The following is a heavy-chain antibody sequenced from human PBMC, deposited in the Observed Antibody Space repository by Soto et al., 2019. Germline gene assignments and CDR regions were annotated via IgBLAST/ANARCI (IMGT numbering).Heavy chain of an antibody. CDR3: ARGVLIGARIQLWLLDY. Sequence: SETLSLTCTVSGGSISSYYWSWIRQPPGKGLEWIGYIYYSGSTNYNPSLKSRVTISVDTSKNQFSLKLSSVTAADTAVYYCARGVLIGARIQLWLLDYWGQGTLVTVSS. D-gene: IGHD5-18*01. V-gene: IGHV4-59*08. CDR2: IYYSGST. CDR1: GGSISSYY. J-gene: IGHJ4*02.